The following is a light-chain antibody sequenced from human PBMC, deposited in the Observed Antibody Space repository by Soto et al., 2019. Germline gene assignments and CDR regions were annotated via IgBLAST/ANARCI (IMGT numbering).Light chain of an antibody. Sequence: DIVMTQSPLSLPVTPGEPASISCRSSRSLLQTNGNTYLDWYLQKPGQSPQLLISLATNRASGVPDRFSGSGSGTDFTLQISRVEAEDVGVYYCMQALRTPFTFGGGTKVEPK. V-gene: IGKV2-28*01. CDR3: MQALRTPFT. CDR1: RSLLQTNGNTY. CDR2: LAT. J-gene: IGKJ4*01.